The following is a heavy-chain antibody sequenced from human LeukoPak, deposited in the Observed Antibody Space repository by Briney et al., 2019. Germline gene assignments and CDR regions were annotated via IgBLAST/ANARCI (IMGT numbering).Heavy chain of an antibody. J-gene: IGHJ4*02. D-gene: IGHD6-13*01. V-gene: IGHV4-39*01. CDR3: ARHSSSWSPNPDY. CDR1: GGSISSSSDY. Sequence: SETLSLTCTVSGGSISSSSDYWGWIRQAPGKGLEWIGSIYYHENTYYNSSLKSRVTISVDTSKNQFSLKLNSVTAADTAVYYCARHSSSWSPNPDYWGQGTLVTVSS. CDR2: IYYHENT.